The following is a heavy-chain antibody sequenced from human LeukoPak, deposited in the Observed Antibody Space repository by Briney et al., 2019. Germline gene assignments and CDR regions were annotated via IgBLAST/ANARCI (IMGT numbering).Heavy chain of an antibody. CDR1: GGSFSGYY. CDR2: INHSGST. J-gene: IGHJ6*02. V-gene: IGHV4-34*01. Sequence: PSETLSLTCAVYGGSFSGYYWSWIRQPPGKGLEWIGEINHSGSTNYNPSLKSRVTISVDTSKNQFSLKLSSVTAADTAVYYCARDRVRPMVEGYYYYYGMDVWGQGTTVTVSS. CDR3: ARDRVRPMVEGYYYYYGMDV. D-gene: IGHD4/OR15-4a*01.